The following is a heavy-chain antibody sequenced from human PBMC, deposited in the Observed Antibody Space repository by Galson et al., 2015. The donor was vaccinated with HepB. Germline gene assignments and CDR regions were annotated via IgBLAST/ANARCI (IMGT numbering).Heavy chain of an antibody. D-gene: IGHD2-15*01. CDR2: ISSSSSYI. V-gene: IGHV3-21*01. CDR3: ARGPNCSGGSCYHGELYYYYYGMDV. Sequence: SLRLSCAASGFTFSSYSMNWVRQAPGKGLEWVSSISSSSSYIYYADSVKGRFTISRDNAKNSLYLQMNSLRAEDTAVYYCARGPNCSGGSCYHGELYYYYYGMDVWGQGTTVTVSS. CDR1: GFTFSSYS. J-gene: IGHJ6*02.